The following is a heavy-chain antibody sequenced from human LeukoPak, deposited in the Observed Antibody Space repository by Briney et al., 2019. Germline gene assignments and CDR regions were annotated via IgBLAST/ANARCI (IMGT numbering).Heavy chain of an antibody. CDR3: ASRNYGPYYYGMDV. CDR1: GYSLSNYG. D-gene: IGHD1-7*01. Sequence: ASVKVSCKASGYSLSNYGITWVRQAPGQGLEWMGWIGTHNGNTKYAQKFQGRVTMTTDTSTNTVYVELRSLRSDDTAVYYCASRNYGPYYYGMDVWGQGTTVTVSS. J-gene: IGHJ6*02. V-gene: IGHV1-18*01. CDR2: IGTHNGNT.